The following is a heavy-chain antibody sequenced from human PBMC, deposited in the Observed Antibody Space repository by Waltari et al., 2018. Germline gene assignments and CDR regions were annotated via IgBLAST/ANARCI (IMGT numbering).Heavy chain of an antibody. CDR3: ARASLRDGSGSYYGMDV. Sequence: EVQLVESGGGLIQPGGSLRLSCAASGFTVSSNYMSWVRQAPGKGRDWVAVINSGGSTSYADSVKGRCTISRDNSKNTLYLQMNSLRAEDTAVYYCARASLRDGSGSYYGMDVWGQGTTVTVSS. V-gene: IGHV3-53*01. J-gene: IGHJ6*02. CDR2: INSGGST. CDR1: GFTVSSNY. D-gene: IGHD3-10*01.